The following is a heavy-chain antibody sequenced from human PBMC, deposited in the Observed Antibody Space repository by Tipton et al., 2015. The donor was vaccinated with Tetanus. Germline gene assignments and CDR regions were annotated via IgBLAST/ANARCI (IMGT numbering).Heavy chain of an antibody. V-gene: IGHV3-11*01. D-gene: IGHD1-26*01. CDR1: KFSFNQYW. J-gene: IGHJ4*02. Sequence: LSLTCAASKFSFNQYWMSWIRQAPGKGLEWISQISRSADTMSYADSMEGRSTISRDNARNSVYLQMDSLRAEDTAVYYCARDISHVGATLYFDYWGQGTLVTVSS. CDR2: ISRSADTM. CDR3: ARDISHVGATLYFDY.